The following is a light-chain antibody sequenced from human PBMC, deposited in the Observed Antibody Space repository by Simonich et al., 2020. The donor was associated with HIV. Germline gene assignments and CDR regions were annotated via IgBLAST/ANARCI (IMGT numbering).Light chain of an antibody. CDR2: EVS. Sequence: QSALTPPPSASGSPGQSATISGTGTRRDVGDYKYVSWYQQHPGKAPKLMIYEVSRRPSGVPDRFSGSKSGNTASLAVSGLQAEDEADYYCSSYAGSNVWVFGGGTKLSVL. V-gene: IGLV2-8*01. CDR3: SSYAGSNVWV. J-gene: IGLJ3*02. CDR1: RRDVGDYKY.